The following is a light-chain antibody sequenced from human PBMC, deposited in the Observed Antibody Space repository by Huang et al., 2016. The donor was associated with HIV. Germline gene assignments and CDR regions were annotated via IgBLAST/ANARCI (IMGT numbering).Light chain of an antibody. V-gene: IGKV2-30*02. CDR2: KVS. J-gene: IGKJ1*01. Sequence: EVVMTQSPLSLPVTLGQPASISCRSSQSLLHTDGHTYLNWFHQRPGQSPRRLIYKVSDRDSGVPDRFSGSGSGTDFTLKISRVEAEDVGVYYCMQGTHWPPTFGQGTQVDIK. CDR1: QSLLHTDGHTY. CDR3: MQGTHWPPT.